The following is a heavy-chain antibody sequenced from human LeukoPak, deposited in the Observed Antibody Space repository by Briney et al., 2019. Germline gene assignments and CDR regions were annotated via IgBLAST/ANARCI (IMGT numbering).Heavy chain of an antibody. Sequence: PGGSLRLSCAASGFSVGSNYMSWVRQAPGKGLEWVSLIYSGGGTDYADSVKGRFSISRDNSKNTLYLQMNSLRAEDTAVYYCATNLNYRFDYWGQGTLVTVSS. CDR3: ATNLNYRFDY. CDR2: IYSGGGT. D-gene: IGHD5-24*01. J-gene: IGHJ4*02. CDR1: GFSVGSNY. V-gene: IGHV3-53*01.